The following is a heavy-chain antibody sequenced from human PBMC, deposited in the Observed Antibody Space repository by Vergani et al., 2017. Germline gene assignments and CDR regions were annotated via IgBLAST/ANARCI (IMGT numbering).Heavy chain of an antibody. Sequence: QVQLVESGGGVVQPGRSLRLSCAASGFTFSSYGMHWVRQAPGKGLEWVAVISYDGSNKYYADSVKGRFTISRDNSKNTLYLEMNSLRAEDTAVDYCAKDLASGFRYNWNEGPSGWFDPWGQGTLVTVSS. D-gene: IGHD1-1*01. J-gene: IGHJ5*02. CDR3: AKDLASGFRYNWNEGPSGWFDP. CDR1: GFTFSSYG. V-gene: IGHV3-30*18. CDR2: ISYDGSNK.